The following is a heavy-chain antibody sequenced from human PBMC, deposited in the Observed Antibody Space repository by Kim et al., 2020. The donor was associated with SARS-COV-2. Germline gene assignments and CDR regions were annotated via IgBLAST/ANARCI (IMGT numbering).Heavy chain of an antibody. CDR1: GFTFSSYS. V-gene: IGHV3-21*01. CDR3: ARALPMDS. J-gene: IGHJ1*01. CDR2: ISSSSSYI. Sequence: VGSLRLSCAASGFTFSSYSMNWVRQAPGPGLEWVSSISSSSSYIYYADSVKGRFTISSDNATNSLYLQMNRLRAEAPAVSSCARALPMDSWGQGTLVTVS. D-gene: IGHD3-10*01.